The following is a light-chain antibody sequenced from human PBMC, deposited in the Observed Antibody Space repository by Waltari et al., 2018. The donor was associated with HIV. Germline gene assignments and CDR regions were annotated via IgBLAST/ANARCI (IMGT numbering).Light chain of an antibody. J-gene: IGLJ2*01. CDR3: QVWDSTIDHVL. CDR2: YDS. Sequence: SSVLTQPPSVSVAPGKTATITCGGKNIERKSVHWYQQKPGQAPVLVLCYDSDRPSGSPERFCGSNSGNTATLTISRVGVGDEADYYCQVWDSTIDHVLFGGGTKLTVL. CDR1: NIERKS. V-gene: IGLV3-21*04.